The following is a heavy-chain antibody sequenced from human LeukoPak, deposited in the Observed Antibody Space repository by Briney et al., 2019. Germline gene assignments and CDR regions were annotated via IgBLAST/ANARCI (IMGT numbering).Heavy chain of an antibody. J-gene: IGHJ6*03. D-gene: IGHD3-10*01. CDR3: ATRHWEVRGARQFVSPYYYYYYMDV. V-gene: IGHV3-23*01. CDR2: ITGIGGGT. Sequence: GGSLRLSCAASGFMFSSYAMSWVRQAPGKGLELVSTITGIGGGTYYADSVKGRFTISRDNSKNTLYLQMNSLRAEDTAVYYCATRHWEVRGARQFVSPYYYYYYMDVWGKGTTVTISS. CDR1: GFMFSSYA.